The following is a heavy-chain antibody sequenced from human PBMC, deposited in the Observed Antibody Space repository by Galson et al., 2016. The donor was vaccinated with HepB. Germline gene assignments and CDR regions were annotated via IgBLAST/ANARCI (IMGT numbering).Heavy chain of an antibody. J-gene: IGHJ6*03. V-gene: IGHV5-10-1*01. CDR3: ARHETRGGPPLYYNYYMDV. Sequence: QSGAEVKKPGESLRISCKGSGYSFTSYWISWVRQMPGKGLEWMGRIDPSDSYTNYSPSFQGHVTISADKSISTAYLQWSSLKASDTAMYYCARHETRGGPPLYYNYYMDVWGKGTTVTVSS. D-gene: IGHD3-16*01. CDR2: IDPSDSYT. CDR1: GYSFTSYW.